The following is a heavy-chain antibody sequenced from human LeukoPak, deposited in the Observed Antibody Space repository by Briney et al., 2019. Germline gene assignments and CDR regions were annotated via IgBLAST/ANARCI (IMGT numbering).Heavy chain of an antibody. Sequence: ASVKVSCKASGGTFSSYAISWVRQAPGQGLEWMGGIIPIFGTANYAQKFQGRVTITADESTSTAYMELSSLRSEDTAVYCCARDGVFGAFDIWGQGTMVTVSS. CDR2: IIPIFGTA. CDR1: GGTFSSYA. D-gene: IGHD3-3*01. CDR3: ARDGVFGAFDI. V-gene: IGHV1-69*13. J-gene: IGHJ3*02.